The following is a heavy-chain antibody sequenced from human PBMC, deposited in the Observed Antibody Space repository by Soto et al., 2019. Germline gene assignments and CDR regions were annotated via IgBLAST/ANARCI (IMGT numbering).Heavy chain of an antibody. CDR2: IYAGDSDT. Sequence: PGESLKISCKGSGDIFANYWIGWVRQLPGKGLEWMGIIYAGDSDTRYSPSFQGRVTISADKSISTAFLQWSSLEASGTAMYYCATRGQWELPPLDSWGQGTLVTVSS. CDR1: GDIFANYW. CDR3: ATRGQWELPPLDS. J-gene: IGHJ4*02. D-gene: IGHD1-26*01. V-gene: IGHV5-51*01.